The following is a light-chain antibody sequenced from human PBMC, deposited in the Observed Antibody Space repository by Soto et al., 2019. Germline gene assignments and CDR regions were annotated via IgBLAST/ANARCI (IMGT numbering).Light chain of an antibody. CDR2: GNT. J-gene: IGLJ1*01. V-gene: IGLV1-40*01. CDR1: GSNIGATYD. Sequence: QSVLTQPPSVSGAPGQTVTISCTGSGSNIGATYDVHWYQQLPGTAPKLLIWGNTNRPSGVPDRFSGSKSGNTASLTISGLQAEDEADYYCCSYAGSYTYVFGTGTKVTVL. CDR3: CSYAGSYTYV.